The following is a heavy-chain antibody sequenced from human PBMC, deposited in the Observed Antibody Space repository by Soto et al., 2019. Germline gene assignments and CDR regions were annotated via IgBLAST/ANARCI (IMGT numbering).Heavy chain of an antibody. CDR1: GGTFRTYT. CDR2: IIPILGIT. D-gene: IGHD2-2*01. V-gene: IGHV1-69*02. Sequence: QVQLVQSGAEVRKPGSSVKVSCKASGGTFRTYTINWVRQAPGQGLEWMGTIIPILGITNYAQKFQGRVTITADKSTRKAYRDLRSLRSEDPAGYYCARAGPVGVPDAKRVTYNWFDPWGQGTLVIVSS. CDR3: ARAGPVGVPDAKRVTYNWFDP. J-gene: IGHJ5*02.